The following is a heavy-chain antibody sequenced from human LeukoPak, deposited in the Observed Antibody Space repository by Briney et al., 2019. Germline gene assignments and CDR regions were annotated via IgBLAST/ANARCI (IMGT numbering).Heavy chain of an antibody. V-gene: IGHV5-51*01. D-gene: IGHD6-13*01. Sequence: GESLKISCKGSGYNFISYWIGWVRQMPGKGLEWMGIIYPGDSDTRYSPSSQGQVTISADKPISTAYLQWRSLKASDSAMYYCARRIAGSGVDYWGQGTLVTVSS. J-gene: IGHJ4*02. CDR2: IYPGDSDT. CDR1: GYNFISYW. CDR3: ARRIAGSGVDY.